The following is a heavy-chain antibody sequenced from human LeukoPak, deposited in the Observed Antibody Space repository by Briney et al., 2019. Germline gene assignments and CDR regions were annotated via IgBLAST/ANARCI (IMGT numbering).Heavy chain of an antibody. Sequence: SETLSLTCTVSGGSISGDYWSWIRQPPGKGLEWIGYIFYSGTTNYNPFLKSRVTISIDTSKSQFSLRLSSVTAADTAVYYCATHIVVVPAVSAFDIWGQGTMVTVSS. CDR2: IFYSGTT. D-gene: IGHD2-2*01. CDR3: ATHIVVVPAVSAFDI. CDR1: GGSISGDY. J-gene: IGHJ3*02. V-gene: IGHV4-59*01.